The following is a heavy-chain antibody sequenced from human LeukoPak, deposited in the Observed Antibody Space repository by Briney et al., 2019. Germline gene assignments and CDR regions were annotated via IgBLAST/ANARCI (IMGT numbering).Heavy chain of an antibody. CDR1: GFTFSDYA. J-gene: IGHJ4*02. V-gene: IGHV3-49*03. CDR3: TRAGKPPYFDY. CDR2: IRGTPYGGTT. Sequence: GGSLRLSCAASGFTFSDYAMSWFRQAPGKGLEWVALIRGTPYGGTTEYAASVKGRFTISRDDSKSIAYLQMDSLKTEDTAVYYCTRAGKPPYFDYWGQGTLVIVSS.